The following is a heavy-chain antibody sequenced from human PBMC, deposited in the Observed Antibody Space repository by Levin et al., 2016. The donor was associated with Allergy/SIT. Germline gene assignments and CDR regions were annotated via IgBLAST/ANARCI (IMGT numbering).Heavy chain of an antibody. CDR2: ISKSGDDK. V-gene: IGHV3-21*01. J-gene: IGHJ6*02. D-gene: IGHD6-19*01. CDR1: AFSFSSYS. CDR3: VRDDNSGWYKEGKDYHYYYGMDV. Sequence: GESLKISCAASAFSFSSYSMNWVRQAPGKGLEWVSSISKSGDDKYYADSVKGRFTISRENAKNSLYLQMNSLRVEDTAVYYCVRDDNSGWYKEGKDYHYYYGMDVWGQGTTVTVSS.